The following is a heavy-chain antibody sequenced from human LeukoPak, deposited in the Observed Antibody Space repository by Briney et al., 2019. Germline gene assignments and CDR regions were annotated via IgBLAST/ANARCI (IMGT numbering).Heavy chain of an antibody. V-gene: IGHV4-34*01. D-gene: IGHD6-13*01. CDR3: AIFPVGIAAAGTLY. CDR1: GGSFSGYY. J-gene: IGHJ4*02. CDR2: INHSGST. Sequence: SETLSLTCAVYGGSFSGYYWSWVRQPPGKELEWIGEINHSGSTNYNPSLKSRVTISVDTSQNQFSLKLSSVTAADTAVYYCAIFPVGIAAAGTLYWGQGTLVTVSS.